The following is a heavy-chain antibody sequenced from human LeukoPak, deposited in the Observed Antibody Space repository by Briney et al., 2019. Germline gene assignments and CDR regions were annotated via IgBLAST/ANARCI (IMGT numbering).Heavy chain of an antibody. CDR2: ISGSGGST. D-gene: IGHD4-11*01. CDR1: GFTFSSYA. V-gene: IGHV3-23*01. Sequence: GGSLRLSCAASGFTFSSYAMSWVRQAPGKGLEWVSAISGSGGSTYYADSVKGRFTISRDNSKNALYLQMNSLRAEDTAVYYCAKDSLTPNSNAPFDYWGQGTLVTVSS. J-gene: IGHJ4*02. CDR3: AKDSLTPNSNAPFDY.